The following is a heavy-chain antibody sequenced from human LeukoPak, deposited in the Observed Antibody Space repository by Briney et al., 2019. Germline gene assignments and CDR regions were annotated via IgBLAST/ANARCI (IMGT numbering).Heavy chain of an antibody. CDR2: INHSGST. Sequence: SETLSLTCAVYGGSFSGYYWSWIRQPPGKGMEWIGEINHSGSTNYNPSLKSRVTISVDTSKNQFSLKLSSVTAADTAVYYCARGPLVGASLDYWGQGTLVTVSS. D-gene: IGHD1-26*01. CDR3: ARGPLVGASLDY. V-gene: IGHV4-34*01. J-gene: IGHJ4*02. CDR1: GGSFSGYY.